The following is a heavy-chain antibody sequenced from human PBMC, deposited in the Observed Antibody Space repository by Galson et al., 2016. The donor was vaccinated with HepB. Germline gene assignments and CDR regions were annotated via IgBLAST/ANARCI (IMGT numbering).Heavy chain of an antibody. Sequence: SLRLSCAASGFNFRRHWMSWVRQAPGRGLEWVANINQRGGERFYVDSVEGRFTVSRDNAKNSLYLQMNSLRADDTAVYYCARPNNDNSNYDDEFVADWGQGTLVTVSS. J-gene: IGHJ4*02. D-gene: IGHD4-11*01. CDR3: ARPNNDNSNYDDEFVAD. CDR1: GFNFRRHW. V-gene: IGHV3-7*03. CDR2: INQRGGER.